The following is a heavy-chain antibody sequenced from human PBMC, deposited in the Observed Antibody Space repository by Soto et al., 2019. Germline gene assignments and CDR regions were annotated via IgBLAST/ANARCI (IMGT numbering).Heavy chain of an antibody. V-gene: IGHV3-23*01. CDR3: ARDEYYYASSGYYRFDQ. Sequence: EVQVLESGGGLVQPGGSLRLSCAASGFTLSNFAMSWVRQAPGKGLEWVAVISDRGGSTDYAASVKGRFTISRDNSNNTVCLQMNNLRAEDSAVYYCARDEYYYASSGYYRFDQWGQGTLVTVSS. CDR1: GFTLSNFA. CDR2: ISDRGGST. D-gene: IGHD3-22*01. J-gene: IGHJ4*02.